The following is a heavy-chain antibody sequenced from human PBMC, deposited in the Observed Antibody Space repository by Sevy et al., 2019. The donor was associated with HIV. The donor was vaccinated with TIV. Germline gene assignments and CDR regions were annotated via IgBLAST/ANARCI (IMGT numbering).Heavy chain of an antibody. D-gene: IGHD1-26*01. CDR1: GFSFSTYS. CDR2: ISTSSSTI. V-gene: IGHV3-48*04. CDR3: AREGTGRGYYYGLDV. J-gene: IGHJ6*02. Sequence: GGSLRLSCAASGFSFSTYSMNWVRQAPGKGLEWVSYISTSSSTIYYAESLKGRFTVSRDNADNSLYLQINSLRAEDTAIYYCAREGTGRGYYYGLDVWGQGTTVTVSS.